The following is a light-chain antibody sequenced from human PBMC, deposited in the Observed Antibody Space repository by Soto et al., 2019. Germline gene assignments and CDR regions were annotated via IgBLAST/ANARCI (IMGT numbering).Light chain of an antibody. CDR3: QQYNNWPPLT. V-gene: IGKV3-15*01. Sequence: EIVMTQSPATLSVSPGERATLSCRASQSVSSNLAWYQQKPGQAPRLLIYGASTRATGIPARFSGSGSGTEFTLTSSRLQSEDFAVYHCQQYNNWPPLTFGGGTKVEIK. CDR2: GAS. CDR1: QSVSSN. J-gene: IGKJ4*01.